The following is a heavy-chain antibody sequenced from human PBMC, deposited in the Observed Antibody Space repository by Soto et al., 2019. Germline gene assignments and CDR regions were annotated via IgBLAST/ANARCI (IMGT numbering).Heavy chain of an antibody. CDR3: ARDGLRQYAFDI. D-gene: IGHD4-17*01. Sequence: EVQLVESGGGLVQSGGSLRLSCAASGFTFSSYAMHWVRQAPGKGLEYVSAISSNGGSTYYANSVKGRFTISRDNSKNTLYLQMGSLRAEDMDLYYCARDGLRQYAFDIWGQGTMVTVSS. J-gene: IGHJ3*02. V-gene: IGHV3-64*01. CDR2: ISSNGGST. CDR1: GFTFSSYA.